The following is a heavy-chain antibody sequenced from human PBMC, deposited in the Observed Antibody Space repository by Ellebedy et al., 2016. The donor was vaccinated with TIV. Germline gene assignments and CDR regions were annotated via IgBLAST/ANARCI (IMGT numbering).Heavy chain of an antibody. CDR1: GFTFKDYA. J-gene: IGHJ4*02. V-gene: IGHV3-23*01. CDR3: AKSVFLLRDYFAS. Sequence: GGSLRLSCVGSGFTFKDYAMNWVRQAPGKGLEWVSAISASGDNIYYTDSVQGRFTISRDNSKNTLYLQMDSLRAEDTAVYYCAKSVFLLRDYFASWGQGTLVTVSS. CDR2: ISASGDNI.